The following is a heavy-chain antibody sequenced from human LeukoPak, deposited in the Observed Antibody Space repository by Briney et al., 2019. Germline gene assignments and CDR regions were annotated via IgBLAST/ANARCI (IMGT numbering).Heavy chain of an antibody. D-gene: IGHD5-12*01. CDR1: GXXLSSYA. CDR3: AREVDIVATSELDY. J-gene: IGHJ4*02. V-gene: IGHV3-23*01. CDR2: ISGSGGST. Sequence: GGSLRLSCAAXGXXLSSYAMSWVRQAPGKGLEWVSAISGSGGSTYYADSVKGRFTISRDNSKNTLYLQMNSLRAEDTAVYYCAREVDIVATSELDYWGQGTLVTVSS.